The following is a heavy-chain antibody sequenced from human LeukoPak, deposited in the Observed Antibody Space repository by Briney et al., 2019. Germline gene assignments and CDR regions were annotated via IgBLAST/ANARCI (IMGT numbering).Heavy chain of an antibody. V-gene: IGHV3-49*04. CDR1: GFTFGDYA. Sequence: PGGSLRLSCTASGFTFGDYAMSWVRQAPGKGLEWVGFIRSKACGGTTEYAASVKGRFTISRDDSKSIAYLQMNSLKTEDTAVYYCTRDSGLEYSSSSSDYWGQGTLVTVSS. D-gene: IGHD6-6*01. CDR3: TRDSGLEYSSSSSDY. CDR2: IRSKACGGTT. J-gene: IGHJ4*02.